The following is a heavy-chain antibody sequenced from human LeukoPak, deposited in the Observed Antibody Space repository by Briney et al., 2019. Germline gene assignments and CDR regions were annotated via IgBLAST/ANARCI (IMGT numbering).Heavy chain of an antibody. J-gene: IGHJ4*02. CDR2: INPNSGGT. V-gene: IGHV1-2*06. D-gene: IGHD3-10*01. CDR1: GYTFTGYY. Sequence: GASVKVSCKASGYTFTGYYMHWVRQAPGQGLEWMGRINPNSGGTNYAQKFQGRVTMTRDTSISTAYMELRSPRSDDTAVYYCARLGSGSYYNTLRYWGQGTLVTVSS. CDR3: ARLGSGSYYNTLRY.